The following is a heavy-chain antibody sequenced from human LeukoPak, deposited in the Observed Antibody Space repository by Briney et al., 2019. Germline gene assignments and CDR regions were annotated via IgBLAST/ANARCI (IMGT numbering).Heavy chain of an antibody. CDR3: AREGEVAAAGTGYYYYYMDV. CDR1: GYTFTSYY. J-gene: IGHJ6*03. CDR2: INPSGGST. Sequence: ASVEVSCKASGYTFTSYYMHWVRQAPGQGLEWMGIINPSGGSTSYAQKFQGRVTMTRDMSTSTVYMELSSLRSEDTAVYYCAREGEVAAAGTGYYYYYMDVWGKGTTVTVSS. D-gene: IGHD6-13*01. V-gene: IGHV1-46*01.